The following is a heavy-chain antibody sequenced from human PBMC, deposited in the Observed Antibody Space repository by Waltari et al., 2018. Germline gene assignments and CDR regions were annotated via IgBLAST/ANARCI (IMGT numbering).Heavy chain of an antibody. J-gene: IGHJ4*02. Sequence: EVHLLESGGGLVQPGGSLRLSCTASGFTFGNYAMVWVRQAAGKGLEWVSAIGGSGDKTYYADSVKGRFTISRDNSKNTLFLQMDSLRADDTALYYCARDGARGGGSCYNYWGQGSLVTVSS. CDR3: ARDGARGGGSCYNY. CDR1: GFTFGNYA. V-gene: IGHV3-23*01. CDR2: IGGSGDKT. D-gene: IGHD2-15*01.